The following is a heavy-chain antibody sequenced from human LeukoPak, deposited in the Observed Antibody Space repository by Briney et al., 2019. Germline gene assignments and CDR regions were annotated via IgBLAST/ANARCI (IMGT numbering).Heavy chain of an antibody. J-gene: IGHJ4*02. CDR2: ISAYNGNT. Sequence: ASVKVSCKASGYTFTSYGISWVRQAPGQGLEWMGWISAYNGNTNYAQKLQGRVTMTTDTSTSTAYIELRSLRSDDTAVYYCARDKRQWAVGATSDYWGQGTLVTVSS. CDR1: GYTFTSYG. V-gene: IGHV1-18*01. D-gene: IGHD1-26*01. CDR3: ARDKRQWAVGATSDY.